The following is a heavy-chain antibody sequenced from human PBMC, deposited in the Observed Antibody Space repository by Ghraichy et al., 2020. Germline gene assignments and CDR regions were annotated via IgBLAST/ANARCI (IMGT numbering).Heavy chain of an antibody. CDR2: IKQDGGEK. Sequence: GGSLRLSCAASGFTFSSYWMSWVRQAPGKGLEWVANIKQDGGEKYYVDSVKGRFTVSRDNAKNSLYLQMNSLRAEDTAVYYCARDPTYHAGSGYRSFDHWGQGTLVTVSS. CDR3: ARDPTYHAGSGYRSFDH. D-gene: IGHD3-22*01. J-gene: IGHJ4*02. V-gene: IGHV3-7*01. CDR1: GFTFSSYW.